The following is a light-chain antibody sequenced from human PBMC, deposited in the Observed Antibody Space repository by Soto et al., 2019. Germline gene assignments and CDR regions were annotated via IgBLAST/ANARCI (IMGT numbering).Light chain of an antibody. CDR3: QQYGSSPRT. CDR1: QSVSSSH. V-gene: IGKV3-20*01. Sequence: EIVLTQSPGTLSLSPGERATLSCSASQSVSSSHLAWYQQKPGQAPRPLISGASSRATGIPDRFTGSGSGTDFTLTISRLEPEDFAVYYCQQYGSSPRTFGQGTKVDI. J-gene: IGKJ1*01. CDR2: GAS.